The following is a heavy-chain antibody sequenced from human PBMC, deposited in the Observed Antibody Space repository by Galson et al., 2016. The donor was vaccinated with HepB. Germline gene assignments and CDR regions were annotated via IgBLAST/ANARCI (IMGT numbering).Heavy chain of an antibody. CDR2: IYCDDEK. CDR3: AHKSFKSSRFGY. CDR1: GFSLSGSAVG. J-gene: IGHJ4*02. D-gene: IGHD6-6*01. V-gene: IGHV2-5*02. Sequence: PALVKPPQTLTVTCSFSGFSLSGSAVGVGWIRQPPGKALEWLALIYCDDEKRYSPSLKTRLAITKDTSRNQVVLTLNNVDPVDTATYYCAHKSFKSSRFGYWGQGLLVTVSS.